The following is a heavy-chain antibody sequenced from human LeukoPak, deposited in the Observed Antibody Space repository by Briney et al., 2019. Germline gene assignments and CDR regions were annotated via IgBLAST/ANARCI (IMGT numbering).Heavy chain of an antibody. V-gene: IGHV1-8*01. Sequence: DSVKVSCKASGYTITTFYINWVRQVNGQGLEWMGWMNTNSGNTDYAQKIQGRVTMTRNTSISTAYMELSSLRSEDTAVYYCARERSSSWSNRGLDYWGQGTLVTVSS. CDR1: GYTITTFY. CDR2: MNTNSGNT. J-gene: IGHJ4*02. CDR3: ARERSSSWSNRGLDY. D-gene: IGHD6-13*01.